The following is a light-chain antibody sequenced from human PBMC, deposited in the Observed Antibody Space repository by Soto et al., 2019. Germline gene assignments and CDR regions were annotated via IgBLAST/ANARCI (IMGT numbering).Light chain of an antibody. J-gene: IGKJ1*01. CDR1: QGISTY. CDR3: QHTRTTPRT. Sequence: DIQMTQSPSSLFANVGDRVTITCRASQGISTYLHWYQQRPGKAPSLLIYGASNLHRGVPSMFSGRGSGTDFTLTISSLQPEDVATYYCQHTRTTPRTFGQGTKVEIK. CDR2: GAS. V-gene: IGKV1-39*01.